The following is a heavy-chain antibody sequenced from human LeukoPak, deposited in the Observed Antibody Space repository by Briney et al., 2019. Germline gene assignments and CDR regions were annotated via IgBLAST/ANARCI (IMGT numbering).Heavy chain of an antibody. D-gene: IGHD1-26*01. CDR2: INHSGST. V-gene: IGHV4-34*01. J-gene: IGHJ4*02. CDR3: ARGPELFDY. CDR1: GGSFSGYY. Sequence: SGTLSLTCAVYGGSFSGYYWSWIRQPPGKGLEWIGEINHSGSTNYNPSLKSRVTISVDTSKNQFSLKLSSVTAADTAVYYCARGPELFDYWGQGTLVTVSS.